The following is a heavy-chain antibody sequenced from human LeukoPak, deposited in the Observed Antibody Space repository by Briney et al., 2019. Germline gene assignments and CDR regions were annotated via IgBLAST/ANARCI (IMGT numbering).Heavy chain of an antibody. J-gene: IGHJ5*02. Sequence: ASVKVSCKASGYTFTSYDINWVRQATGQGLEWMGWMNPNSGNTGYAQKFQGRVNMTRNTSISTAYMELSSLRSEDTAVYYCARVVFGSGNFYPYPNNWFDPWGQGTLVTVSS. CDR2: MNPNSGNT. CDR3: ARVVFGSGNFYPYPNNWFDP. CDR1: GYTFTSYD. V-gene: IGHV1-8*01. D-gene: IGHD3-10*01.